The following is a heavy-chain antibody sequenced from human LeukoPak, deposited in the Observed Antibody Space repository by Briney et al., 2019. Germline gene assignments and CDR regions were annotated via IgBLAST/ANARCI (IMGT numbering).Heavy chain of an antibody. V-gene: IGHV3-33*06. D-gene: IGHD4-11*01. CDR3: AKDAQRGSDYSNSLEY. Sequence: PGGSLRLSCAASKFTFSHYGMHWVRQAPGKGLQWVAVIWSDGSNQYYADSVKGRFTISRDNSNNMVYLQMNSLRADDTGVYYCAKDAQRGSDYSNSLEYWGQGALVTVSS. J-gene: IGHJ4*02. CDR2: IWSDGSNQ. CDR1: KFTFSHYG.